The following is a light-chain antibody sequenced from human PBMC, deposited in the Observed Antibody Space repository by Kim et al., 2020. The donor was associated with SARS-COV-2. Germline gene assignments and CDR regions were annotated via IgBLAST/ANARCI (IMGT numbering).Light chain of an antibody. CDR1: QSVSSS. V-gene: IGKV3-15*01. Sequence: SVSPGERATRSGRASQSVSSSLAWYQQKPGQPPRLLIYAASTRATGIPPGFSGSGSGTEFTLTISSLQSEDFAVYYCQQYSNWPYTFGQGTKLEI. CDR3: QQYSNWPYT. CDR2: AAS. J-gene: IGKJ2*01.